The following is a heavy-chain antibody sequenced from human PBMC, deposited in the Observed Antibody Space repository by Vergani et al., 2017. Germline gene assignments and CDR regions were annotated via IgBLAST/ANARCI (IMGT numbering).Heavy chain of an antibody. D-gene: IGHD3-22*01. J-gene: IGHJ3*02. V-gene: IGHV4-59*01. Sequence: QVQLQESGPGLVKPSETLSLTCTVSGGSISSYYWSWIRQPPGKGLEWIGYIYYSGSTNYNPSLKSRVTISVDTSKIQFSLKLSSVTAADTAVYYCARDPGYYDSSGNAFDIWGQGTMVTVSS. CDR3: ARDPGYYDSSGNAFDI. CDR2: IYYSGST. CDR1: GGSISSYY.